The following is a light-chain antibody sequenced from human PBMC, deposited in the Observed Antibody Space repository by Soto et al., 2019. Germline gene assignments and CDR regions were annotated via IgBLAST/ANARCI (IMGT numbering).Light chain of an antibody. J-gene: IGLJ1*01. CDR1: RSDVGGYNY. CDR3: SSYTTSNTRQIV. Sequence: LTQPAPVSGSPGQSITISCTGTRSDVGGYNYVSWYQHHPGKAPKLIIYDVSNRPSGVSIRFSGSKSDNTASLTISGLQPEDEADYHCSSYTTSNTRQIVFGTGTRSPS. V-gene: IGLV2-14*03. CDR2: DVS.